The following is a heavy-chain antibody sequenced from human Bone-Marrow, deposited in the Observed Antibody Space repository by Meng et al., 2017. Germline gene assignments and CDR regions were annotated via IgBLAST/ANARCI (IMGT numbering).Heavy chain of an antibody. CDR3: ARGTHGYNWTVY. CDR1: GGSISSSNW. D-gene: IGHD5-24*01. V-gene: IGHV4-4*02. CDR2: IYHSGST. J-gene: IGHJ4*02. Sequence: GQLQDPGPGRVRLSGALSLTCAVSGGSISSSNWWSWVRQPPGKGLEWIGEIYHSGSTNYNPSLKSRVTISVDKSKNQFSLKLSSVTAADTAVYYCARGTHGYNWTVYWGQGTLVTVSS.